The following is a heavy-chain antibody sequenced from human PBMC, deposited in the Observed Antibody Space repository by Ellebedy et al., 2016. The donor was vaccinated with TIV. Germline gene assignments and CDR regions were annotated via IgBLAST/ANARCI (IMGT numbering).Heavy chain of an antibody. J-gene: IGHJ3*02. CDR3: ASIWFGDISDAFDI. Sequence: ASVKVSCKGSGYSFTSYWIGWVRQMPGKGLEWMGIIYPGDSDTRYSPSFQGQVTISADKSISTAYLQWSSLKASDTAMYYCASIWFGDISDAFDIWGQGTMVTVSS. D-gene: IGHD3-10*01. V-gene: IGHV5-51*01. CDR1: GYSFTSYW. CDR2: IYPGDSDT.